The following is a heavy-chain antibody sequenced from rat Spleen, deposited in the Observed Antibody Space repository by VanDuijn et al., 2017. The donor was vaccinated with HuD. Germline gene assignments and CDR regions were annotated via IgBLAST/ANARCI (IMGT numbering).Heavy chain of an antibody. CDR2: ISYSGST. Sequence: EVQLQESGPGLVKPSQSLSLTCSVTGYSITNSYRWNWIRKFPGNKMEWIGHISYSGSTSYNPSLKSRISITRDTSKNQFFLQLNSVTTEDTATYYCAREVTTMMVLITKKGYFDFWGPGTMVTVSS. CDR3: AREVTTMMVLITKKGYFDF. V-gene: IGHV3-1*01. D-gene: IGHD1-12*02. CDR1: GYSITNSY. J-gene: IGHJ1*01.